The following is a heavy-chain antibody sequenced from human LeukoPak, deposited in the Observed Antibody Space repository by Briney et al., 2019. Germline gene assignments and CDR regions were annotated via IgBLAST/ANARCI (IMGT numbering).Heavy chain of an antibody. J-gene: IGHJ3*02. CDR1: GGSFSGYY. CDR2: INHSGST. Sequence: SETLSLTCAVYGGSFSGYYWSWIRQPPGKGLEWIGEINHSGSTNYNPSLKSRVTISVDTSKNQFSLKLSSVTAADTAVYYCARGKLDLRPFDIWGQGTMVTVSS. V-gene: IGHV4-34*01. CDR3: ARGKLDLRPFDI. D-gene: IGHD6-6*01.